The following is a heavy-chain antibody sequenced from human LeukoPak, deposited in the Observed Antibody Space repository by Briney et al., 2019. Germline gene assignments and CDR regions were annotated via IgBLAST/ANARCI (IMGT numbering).Heavy chain of an antibody. J-gene: IGHJ6*03. Sequence: SETLSLTCAVYGGSFSGYYWSWIRQPPGKGLEWIGEINHSGSTNYNPPLKSRVTISVDTSKNQFSLKLSSVTAADTAVYYCARARKFSTVTPLGYYMDVWGKGTTVTVSS. CDR2: INHSGST. V-gene: IGHV4-34*01. CDR1: GGSFSGYY. CDR3: ARARKFSTVTPLGYYMDV. D-gene: IGHD4-11*01.